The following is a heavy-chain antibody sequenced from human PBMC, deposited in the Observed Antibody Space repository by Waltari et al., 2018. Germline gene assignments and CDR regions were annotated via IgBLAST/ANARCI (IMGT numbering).Heavy chain of an antibody. Sequence: EVQLVESGGGLVKPGGSLRLSCTASGFTFSSYSMNWVRQAPGKGLAWVSSISISSSYIYYADTVKGRFTISRDNAKNSLYLQMNSLRAEDTAVYYCARDPKIWGIDYWGQGTLVTVSS. D-gene: IGHD3-16*01. CDR3: ARDPKIWGIDY. CDR1: GFTFSSYS. J-gene: IGHJ4*02. CDR2: ISISSSYI. V-gene: IGHV3-21*01.